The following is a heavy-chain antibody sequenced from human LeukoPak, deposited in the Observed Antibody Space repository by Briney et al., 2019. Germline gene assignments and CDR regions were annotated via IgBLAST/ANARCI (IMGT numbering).Heavy chain of an antibody. CDR1: GFTFINYA. CDR2: ISGGGATT. D-gene: IGHD6-13*01. V-gene: IGHV3-23*01. J-gene: IGHJ4*02. Sequence: GGSLRLSCAASGFTFINYAMTWVRQAPGKGLEWVSGISGGGATTYYADSVKGRFTISRDNSKNTPFLQMNSLRAEDTAVYYCAKDHSSKYPYYFDYWGQGSLVTVSS. CDR3: AKDHSSKYPYYFDY.